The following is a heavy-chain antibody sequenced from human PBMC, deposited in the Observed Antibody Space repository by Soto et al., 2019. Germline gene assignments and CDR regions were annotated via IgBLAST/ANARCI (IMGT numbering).Heavy chain of an antibody. CDR1: GYTFTSYY. D-gene: IGHD3-3*01. V-gene: IGHV1-46*01. CDR3: ARAERITIFGVVTPPGP. CDR2: INPSGGST. J-gene: IGHJ5*02. Sequence: ASVKVSCKASGYTFTSYYMHWVRKAPGQGLEWMGIINPSGGSTSYAQKFQGRVAMTRDTSTSTVYMELSSLRSEDTAVYYCARAERITIFGVVTPPGPWGQGTLVTVSS.